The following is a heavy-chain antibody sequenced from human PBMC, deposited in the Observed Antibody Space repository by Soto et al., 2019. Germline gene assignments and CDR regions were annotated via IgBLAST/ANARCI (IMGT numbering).Heavy chain of an antibody. CDR3: ARGNYGILTGYYNDY. J-gene: IGHJ4*02. CDR1: GYSFTSYW. Sequence: RGESLKISCKGSGYSFTSYWISWVRQMPGKGLEWMGRIDPSDSYTNYSPSFQGHVTISADKSISTAYLQWSSLKASDTAMYYCARGNYGILTGYYNDYWGQGTLVTVSS. D-gene: IGHD3-9*01. CDR2: IDPSDSYT. V-gene: IGHV5-10-1*01.